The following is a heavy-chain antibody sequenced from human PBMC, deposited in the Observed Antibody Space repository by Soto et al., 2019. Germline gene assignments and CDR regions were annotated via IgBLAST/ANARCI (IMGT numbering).Heavy chain of an antibody. J-gene: IGHJ4*02. V-gene: IGHV4-34*09. CDR1: GGSFSGYY. CDR2: VYSNRNT. D-gene: IGHD3-10*01. CDR3: ARASYFRPSGSYYFVS. Sequence: GPGPTDPSETLSLTCAVYGGSFSGYYWSWIRQPPGKGLEWIGYVYSNRNTRSSPSLQSRVSMSVDTSKSHFSLRLSSVTAADTAVYFCARASYFRPSGSYYFVSWGQGTLVTVSS.